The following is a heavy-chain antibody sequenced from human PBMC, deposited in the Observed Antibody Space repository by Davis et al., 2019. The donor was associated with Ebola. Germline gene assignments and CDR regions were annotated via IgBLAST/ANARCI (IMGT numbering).Heavy chain of an antibody. CDR2: INPNSGGT. V-gene: IGHV1-2*02. J-gene: IGHJ4*02. CDR1: GYTFTGYY. D-gene: IGHD1-1*01. CDR3: ARGFAGNGYYFDY. Sequence: ASVKVSCKASGYTFTGYYMHWVRQAPGQGLEWMGWINPNSGGTNYAQKFQGRVTMTRDTSISTAYMELSSLRSEDTAVYYCARGFAGNGYYFDYWGQGTLVTVSS.